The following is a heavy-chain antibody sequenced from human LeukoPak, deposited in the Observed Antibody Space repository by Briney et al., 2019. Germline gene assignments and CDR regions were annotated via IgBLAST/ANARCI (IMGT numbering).Heavy chain of an antibody. CDR2: INHSGST. Sequence: SETLSLTCAVYGGSFSGYYWSWIRQPPGEGLEWIGEINHSGSTNYNPSLKSRVTISVDTSKNQFSLKLSSVTAADTAVYYCASRSMVYATWWFDPWGQGTLVTVSS. J-gene: IGHJ5*02. CDR3: ASRSMVYATWWFDP. D-gene: IGHD2-8*01. CDR1: GGSFSGYY. V-gene: IGHV4-34*01.